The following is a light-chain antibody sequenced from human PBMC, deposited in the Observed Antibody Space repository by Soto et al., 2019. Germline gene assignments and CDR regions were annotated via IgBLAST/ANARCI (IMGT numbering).Light chain of an antibody. CDR1: SSNIGSNY. J-gene: IGLJ3*02. CDR2: RNN. CDR3: AAWDDSLSGVV. Sequence: QSVLTQPPSESRTPGQRVTISSSGSSSNIGSNYVYWYQQLPGTAPKLLIYRNNQRPSGVPDRFSGSKSGTSASLAISGLRSEDEANYYCAAWDDSLSGVVFGGGTKLTVL. V-gene: IGLV1-47*01.